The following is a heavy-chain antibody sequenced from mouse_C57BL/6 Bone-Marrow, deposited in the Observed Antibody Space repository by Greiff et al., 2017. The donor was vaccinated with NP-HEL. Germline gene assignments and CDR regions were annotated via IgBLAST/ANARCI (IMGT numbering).Heavy chain of an antibody. Sequence: VQLQQSGAELVKPGASVKISCKASGYTFTDYYINWVKQRPGQGLEWIGKIGPGSGSTYYNEKFKGKATLTADKSSSTAYMQLSSLTSEDSAVYYRAIYYGYGRGAMDYWGQGTSVTVSS. CDR1: GYTFTDYY. CDR3: AIYYGYGRGAMDY. CDR2: IGPGSGST. V-gene: IGHV1-77*01. J-gene: IGHJ4*01. D-gene: IGHD2-2*01.